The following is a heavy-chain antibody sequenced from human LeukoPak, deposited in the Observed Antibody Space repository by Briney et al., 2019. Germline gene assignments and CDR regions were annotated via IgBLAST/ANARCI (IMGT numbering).Heavy chain of an antibody. V-gene: IGHV1-18*03. Sequence: ASVKVSCRASGYTFTSYGISWARQTPGRGLEWMGWISTDNGNTNYVQNLQGRVSMTRDTFTSTVYMELRSLRAEDMALYYCAKALLLRHWGSDAFDIWGQGTMVTVSS. CDR3: AKALLLRHWGSDAFDI. J-gene: IGHJ3*02. D-gene: IGHD3-16*01. CDR2: ISTDNGNT. CDR1: GYTFTSYG.